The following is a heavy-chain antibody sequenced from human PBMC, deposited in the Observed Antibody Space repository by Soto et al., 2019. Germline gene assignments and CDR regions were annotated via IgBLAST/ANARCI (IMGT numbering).Heavy chain of an antibody. V-gene: IGHV3-11*01. CDR3: ARSAPLRTSTYYRDSSSSYYVRPIDY. J-gene: IGHJ4*02. CDR2: ISSSNTTI. Sequence: QVQLVESGGGLVKPGGSLRLSCAASGFTFSDSYMSWIRQAPGKGLEWVSYISSSNTTIYYADSVRGRFTISRDNAKNSLYLQMNSLRADDTAVYYCARSAPLRTSTYYRDSSSSYYVRPIDYWGQGTLVTVSS. CDR1: GFTFSDSY. D-gene: IGHD3-22*01.